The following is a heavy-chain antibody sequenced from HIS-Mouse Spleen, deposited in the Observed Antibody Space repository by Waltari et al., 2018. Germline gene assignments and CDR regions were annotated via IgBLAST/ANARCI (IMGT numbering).Heavy chain of an antibody. CDR2: IYYSGRT. Sequence: QLQLQESGPGLVKPSETLSLTCTVSGGSISSSSYYWGWIRQPPGKGLEWIGSIYYSGRTYHNPSLKSRVTTAVDTAKNQFSRKLSSVTAADTAVYYCAREIPYSSSWYDWYFDLWGRGTLVTVSS. D-gene: IGHD6-13*01. CDR1: GGSISSSSYY. V-gene: IGHV4-39*07. CDR3: AREIPYSSSWYDWYFDL. J-gene: IGHJ2*01.